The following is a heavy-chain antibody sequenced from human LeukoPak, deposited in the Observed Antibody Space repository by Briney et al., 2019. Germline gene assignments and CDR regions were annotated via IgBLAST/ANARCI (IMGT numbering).Heavy chain of an antibody. V-gene: IGHV3-74*01. CDR1: GFTFSSYW. Sequence: GGSLRLSCAASGFTFSSYWMNWVRQAPGKGLVWVSRIASDGSSTTYADSVKGRFSISRDSSKNTLYLQMSSLRVEDTAVYYCVPKGNEGYWGQGTLVTVSS. J-gene: IGHJ4*02. CDR3: VPKGNEGY. D-gene: IGHD1-1*01. CDR2: IASDGSST.